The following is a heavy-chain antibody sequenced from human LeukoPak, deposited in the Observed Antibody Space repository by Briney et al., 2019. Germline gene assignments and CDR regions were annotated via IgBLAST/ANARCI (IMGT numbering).Heavy chain of an antibody. CDR1: GFTVSVNY. J-gene: IGHJ6*03. CDR2: IYSGGNT. V-gene: IGHV3-66*01. Sequence: QPGGSLRLSCAAFGFTVSVNYMSWVRQAPGKGLECVSVIYSGGNTYYADSVKGRFTISRDNAKNSLYLQMNSLRAEDTAVYYCARGMATIDGYYYYMDVWGKGTTVTVSS. D-gene: IGHD5-24*01. CDR3: ARGMATIDGYYYYMDV.